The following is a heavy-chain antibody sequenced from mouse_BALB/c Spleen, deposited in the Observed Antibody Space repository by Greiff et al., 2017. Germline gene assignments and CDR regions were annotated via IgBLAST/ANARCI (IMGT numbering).Heavy chain of an antibody. D-gene: IGHD1-1*01. CDR3: AREDYYGSRYYAMDY. CDR1: GFTFSSFG. V-gene: IGHV5-17*02. CDR2: ISSGSSTI. J-gene: IGHJ4*01. Sequence: EVQRVESGGGLVQPGGSRKLSCAASGFTFSSFGMHWVRQAPEKGLEWVAYISSGSSTIYYADTVKGRFTISRDNPKNTLFLQMTSLRSEDTAMYYCAREDYYGSRYYAMDYWGQGTSVTVSS.